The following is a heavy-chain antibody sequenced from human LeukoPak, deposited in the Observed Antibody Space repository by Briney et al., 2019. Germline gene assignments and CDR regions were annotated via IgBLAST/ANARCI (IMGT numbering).Heavy chain of an antibody. J-gene: IGHJ5*02. Sequence: ASVKVSCKASGGTFSSYAISWVRQAPGQGLEWMGGIIPIFGTANYAQKFQGRVTITADESTSTAYMELSSLRSEGTAVYYCARASVYNWNDEGWFDPWGQGTLVTVSS. CDR1: GGTFSSYA. V-gene: IGHV1-69*01. D-gene: IGHD1-1*01. CDR2: IIPIFGTA. CDR3: ARASVYNWNDEGWFDP.